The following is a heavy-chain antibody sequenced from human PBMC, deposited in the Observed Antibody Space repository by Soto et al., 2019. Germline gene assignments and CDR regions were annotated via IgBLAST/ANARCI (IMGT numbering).Heavy chain of an antibody. V-gene: IGHV3-23*01. CDR1: GFTFSSYA. CDR3: AKTAIVFGELLYVPNWFDP. CDR2: ISGSGGST. D-gene: IGHD3-10*02. J-gene: IGHJ5*02. Sequence: VQLLESGGGLVQPGGSLRLSCAASGFTFSSYAMSWVRQAPGKGLEWVSAISGSGGSTDYADSVKGRFTISRDNSKNTLYLQMNSLRAEDTAVYYCAKTAIVFGELLYVPNWFDPWGQGTLVTVSS.